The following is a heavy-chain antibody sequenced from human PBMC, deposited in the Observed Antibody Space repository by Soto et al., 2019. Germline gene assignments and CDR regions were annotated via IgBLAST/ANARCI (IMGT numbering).Heavy chain of an antibody. V-gene: IGHV3-30*18. D-gene: IGHD4-17*01. Sequence: QVQVVESGGGVVQPGRSLRLCCAGSGFTFSRYGMHWIRQAPGEGLEWVALISNDGNKKYYEDSVKGRFTISRDNSKSSLYLHMNSLLPPDTAGSYCANGRQISSRNVTTYIYTGMVLRGQGTTPTVSS. CDR1: GFTFSRYG. CDR3: ANGRQISSRNVTTYIYTGMVL. J-gene: IGHJ6*02. CDR2: ISNDGNKK.